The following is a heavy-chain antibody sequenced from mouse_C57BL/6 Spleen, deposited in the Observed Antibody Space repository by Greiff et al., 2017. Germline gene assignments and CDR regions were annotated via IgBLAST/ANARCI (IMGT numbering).Heavy chain of an antibody. CDR1: GYTFTSYW. CDR3: ARGNWDDY. Sequence: VQLQQPGAELVRPGSSVKLSCKASGYTFTSYWMDWVKQRPGQGLEWIGNIYPSDSETHYNQKFKDKATLTGDKSSSTAYMQLSSLTSEDSAVYYCARGNWDDYWGQGTTLTVSS. D-gene: IGHD4-1*01. J-gene: IGHJ2*01. CDR2: IYPSDSET. V-gene: IGHV1-61*01.